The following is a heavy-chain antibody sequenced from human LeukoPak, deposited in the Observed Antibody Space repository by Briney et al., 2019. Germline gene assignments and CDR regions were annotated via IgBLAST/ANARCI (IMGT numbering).Heavy chain of an antibody. J-gene: IGHJ6*02. V-gene: IGHV4-39*07. CDR3: AREWTVGANKNYGMDV. D-gene: IGHD1-26*01. CDR1: GDSISSSSYY. Sequence: SETLSLTCTVSGDSISSSSYYWGWIRQPPGTGLEWIGSIYYTGYTYDNPSLRSRITMSVDTPKNQFSLKLSSVTAADTAVYYRAREWTVGANKNYGMDVWGQGTTVTVSS. CDR2: IYYTGYT.